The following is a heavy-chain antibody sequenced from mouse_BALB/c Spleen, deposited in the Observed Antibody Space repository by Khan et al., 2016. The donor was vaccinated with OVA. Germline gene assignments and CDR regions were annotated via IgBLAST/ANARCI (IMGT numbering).Heavy chain of an antibody. V-gene: IGHV1-20*02. CDR2: INPHIGET. Sequence: EVQLQESGPELVRPGASVKISCKASGYSFTGYFMNWVMQSHGKSLEWIVRINPHIGETFYNQKFKDKATLTVDESSNTAHMELRSLASEDSAVYYCTRIYRSDFDYWGQGTTLTVSS. J-gene: IGHJ2*01. CDR1: GYSFTGYF. CDR3: TRIYRSDFDY. D-gene: IGHD1-1*01.